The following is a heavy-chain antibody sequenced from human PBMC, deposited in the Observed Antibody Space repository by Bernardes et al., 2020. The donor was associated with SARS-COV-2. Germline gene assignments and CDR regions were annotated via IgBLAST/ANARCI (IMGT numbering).Heavy chain of an antibody. D-gene: IGHD3-22*01. V-gene: IGHV3-7*01. CDR1: GFSFSNYW. CDR2: IKQDGSEQ. Sequence: SLRLSCAASGFSFSNYWMNWVRQAPGKGLEWVANIKQDGSEQYYVDSVMGRFTISRDNAKTSLYLQMNSLRAEDTAVYYCARDPYYDSSAYYSGYNWFDPWGQGTLVTVSS. J-gene: IGHJ5*02. CDR3: ARDPYYDSSAYYSGYNWFDP.